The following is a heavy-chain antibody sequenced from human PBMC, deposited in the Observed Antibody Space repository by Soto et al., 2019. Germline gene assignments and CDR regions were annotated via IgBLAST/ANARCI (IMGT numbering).Heavy chain of an antibody. CDR2: ISSSSSYI. J-gene: IGHJ4*02. Sequence: GGSLRLSCAASGFTFSSYSMNWVRQAPGKGLEWVSSISSSSSYIYYADSVKGRFTISRDNAKNSLYLQMNSLRAEDTAVYYCARDLMDGPSGYWGRGTLVTVSS. V-gene: IGHV3-21*01. CDR1: GFTFSSYS. D-gene: IGHD3-10*01. CDR3: ARDLMDGPSGY.